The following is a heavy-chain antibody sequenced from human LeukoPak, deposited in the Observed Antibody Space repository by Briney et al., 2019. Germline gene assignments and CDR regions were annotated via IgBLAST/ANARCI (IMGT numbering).Heavy chain of an antibody. Sequence: GGSLRLSCAASGFTFSSYEMNWVRQAPGKGLEWVSYISSSGSTIYYADPVKGRFTISRDNAKNSLYLQMNSLRAEDTAVYYCARDEGWFGELYYWGQGTLVTVSS. CDR1: GFTFSSYE. J-gene: IGHJ4*02. CDR2: ISSSGSTI. CDR3: ARDEGWFGELYY. D-gene: IGHD3-10*01. V-gene: IGHV3-48*03.